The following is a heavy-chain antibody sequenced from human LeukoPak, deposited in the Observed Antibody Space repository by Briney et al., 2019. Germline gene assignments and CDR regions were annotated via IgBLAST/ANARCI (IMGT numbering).Heavy chain of an antibody. Sequence: GGSLTLPCAASGFTFSSYSMHWVRQAPGKGLEWVSSISSSSSYIYYADSVMGRFTISRDNAKNSLYLQMNSLRAEDTAVYYCARDSPSESSGWYGPFDYWGQGTLVTVSS. V-gene: IGHV3-21*01. CDR3: ARDSPSESSGWYGPFDY. CDR1: GFTFSSYS. D-gene: IGHD6-19*01. CDR2: ISSSSSYI. J-gene: IGHJ4*02.